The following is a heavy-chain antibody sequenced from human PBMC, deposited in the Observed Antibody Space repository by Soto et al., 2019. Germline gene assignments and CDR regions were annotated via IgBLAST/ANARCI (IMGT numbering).Heavy chain of an antibody. CDR3: ARGTVADVKHNYAFDV. J-gene: IGHJ5*02. CDR2: IYYSGST. V-gene: IGHV4-39*01. Sequence: QLQLQESGPRLVKPSETLSLTCTVSGGSISSRSYYWAWIRQPPGKGLEWLGSIYYSGSTYYSPSLKSRVTISVDSSKNQFSLRLNSVTATDTAVYYCARGTVADVKHNYAFDVWGQGILVTVPS. D-gene: IGHD6-19*01. CDR1: GGSISSRSYY.